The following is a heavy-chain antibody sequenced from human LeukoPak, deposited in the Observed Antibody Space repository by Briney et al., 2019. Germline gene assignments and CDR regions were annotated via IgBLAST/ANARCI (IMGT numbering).Heavy chain of an antibody. CDR1: GFTVSSNY. Sequence: GGSLRLSCAASGFTVSSNYMSWVRQAPGKGLEWVSVIYSGGSTYYADSVKGRFTISRDNAKKSLYLQMNSLRAEDTAVYFCARTGWSLDYWGQGILVTVSS. D-gene: IGHD2-15*01. CDR2: IYSGGST. J-gene: IGHJ4*02. V-gene: IGHV3-53*01. CDR3: ARTGWSLDY.